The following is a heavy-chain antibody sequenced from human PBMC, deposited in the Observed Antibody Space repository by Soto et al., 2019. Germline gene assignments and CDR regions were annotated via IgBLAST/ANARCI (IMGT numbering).Heavy chain of an antibody. CDR3: ARDMRDYLYYYYYGMDV. CDR2: INPSGGST. Sequence: ASVKVSRKASGYTFTSYYMHWVRQAPGQGLEWMGIINPSGGSTSYAQKFQGRVTMTRDTSTSTVYMELSSLRSEDTAVYYCARDMRDYLYYYYYGMDVWGQGTKVTVSS. J-gene: IGHJ6*02. V-gene: IGHV1-46*01. CDR1: GYTFTSYY. D-gene: IGHD2-2*01.